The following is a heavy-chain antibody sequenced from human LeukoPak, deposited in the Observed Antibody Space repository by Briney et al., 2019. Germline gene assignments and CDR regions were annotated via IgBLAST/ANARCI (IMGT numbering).Heavy chain of an antibody. CDR3: ATAARTPVTTVLHAPYYYYGMDV. J-gene: IGHJ6*02. D-gene: IGHD4-17*01. Sequence: ASVKVSCKASGYTFTGYYMHWVRQAPGQGPEWMGGFDPEDGETIYAQKFQGRVTMTEDTSTDTAYMELSSLRSEDTAVYYCATAARTPVTTVLHAPYYYYGMDVWGQGTTVTVSS. CDR2: FDPEDGET. CDR1: GYTFTGYY. V-gene: IGHV1-24*01.